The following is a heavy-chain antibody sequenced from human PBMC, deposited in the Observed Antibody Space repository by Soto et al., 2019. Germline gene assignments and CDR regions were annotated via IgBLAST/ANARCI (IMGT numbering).Heavy chain of an antibody. CDR3: AREGGNAARFYYFYGMDV. CDR2: IHYSGST. CDR1: GGSISSYH. Sequence: SETLSLTCTVSGGSISSYHWSWIRQPPGKGLEWIGYIHYSGSTTYNPFLKSRVSISADTSNNQFSLSLSSVTAADAAVYYCAREGGNAARFYYFYGMDVWGQGTTVTVSS. D-gene: IGHD6-6*01. J-gene: IGHJ6*02. V-gene: IGHV4-59*01.